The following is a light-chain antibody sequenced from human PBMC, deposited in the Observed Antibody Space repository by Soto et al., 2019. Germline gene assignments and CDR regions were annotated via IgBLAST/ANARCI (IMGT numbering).Light chain of an antibody. J-gene: IGKJ5*01. CDR1: QSVHSD. CDR3: QQYNNWPPFT. V-gene: IGKV3-15*01. Sequence: EIVMTQSLATLSVSPGERATLSCRASQSVHSDLAWYQQKPGQAPRLLIYDASTRATGIPARFSGSGSGTEFTLTISSLQSEDFAVYYCQQYNNWPPFTFGQGTRLEIK. CDR2: DAS.